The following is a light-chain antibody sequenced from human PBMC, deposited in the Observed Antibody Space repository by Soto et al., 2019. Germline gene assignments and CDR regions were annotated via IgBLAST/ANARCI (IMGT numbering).Light chain of an antibody. V-gene: IGLV6-57*01. CDR3: QSYDATNQV. Sequence: NFMLTQPHSVSESPGKTVIISCTRSSGSLASNYGQWYQQRPRSSPTTVIYEDNQRPSGVPARFSGSLDSSSNSASLTISRLETEDEADYFCQSYDATNQVFGGGTKLTVL. CDR1: SGSLASNY. J-gene: IGLJ3*02. CDR2: EDN.